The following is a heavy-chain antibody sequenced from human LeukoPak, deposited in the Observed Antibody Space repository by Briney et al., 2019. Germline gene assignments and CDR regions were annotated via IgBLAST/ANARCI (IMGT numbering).Heavy chain of an antibody. CDR1: GGSISSSSYY. J-gene: IGHJ4*02. Sequence: PSETLSLTCIVSGGSISSSSYYWGWIRQPPGKGLEWIGSIYYSGSTHYNPSLKSRVTISLDTSKNQFSLKLSSVTAADTAVYYCARDNLDYYDSSGYYRSGDYWGQGTLATVSS. CDR2: IYYSGST. V-gene: IGHV4-39*07. CDR3: ARDNLDYYDSSGYYRSGDY. D-gene: IGHD3-22*01.